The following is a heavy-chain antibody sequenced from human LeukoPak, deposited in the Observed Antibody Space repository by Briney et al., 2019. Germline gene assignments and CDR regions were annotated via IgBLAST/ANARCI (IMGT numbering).Heavy chain of an antibody. Sequence: ASVKVSFKASGYTFDHYGISWVRQAPGQGLEWMGWVTSYNGDTNYAQRFHGRVTMTADTSTSTAYMDLRSLTFDDTAIYYCTKDWHILTGRNCFDPWGQGTLVTVSS. D-gene: IGHD3-9*01. CDR1: GYTFDHYG. CDR2: VTSYNGDT. CDR3: TKDWHILTGRNCFDP. J-gene: IGHJ5*02. V-gene: IGHV1-18*01.